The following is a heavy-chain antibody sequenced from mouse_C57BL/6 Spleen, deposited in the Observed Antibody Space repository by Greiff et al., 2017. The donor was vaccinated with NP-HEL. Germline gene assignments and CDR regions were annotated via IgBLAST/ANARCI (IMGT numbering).Heavy chain of an antibody. CDR2: IYPGDGDT. J-gene: IGHJ3*01. D-gene: IGHD3-2*02. CDR1: GYAFSSYW. V-gene: IGHV1-80*01. CDR3: ARRGDSSGYWFAH. Sequence: QVQLQQSGAELVKPGASVKISCKASGYAFSSYWMNWVKQRPGKGLEWIGQIYPGDGDTNYNGKFKGKATLTADKSSSTAYMQLSSLTSEDSAVYFCARRGDSSGYWFAHWGQGTLVTVSA.